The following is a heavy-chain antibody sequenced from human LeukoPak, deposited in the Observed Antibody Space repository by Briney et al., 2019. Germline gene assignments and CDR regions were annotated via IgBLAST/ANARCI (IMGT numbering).Heavy chain of an antibody. J-gene: IGHJ3*02. Sequence: KPSETLSLTCTVSGGSISSYYWSWIRQPPGKGLEWIGYLYYSGSTNYNPSLKSRVTISVDTSKNQFSLKLSSVTAADTAVYYCARGWYYDYVWGSYRYPDAFDIWGQGTMVTVSS. CDR1: GGSISSYY. V-gene: IGHV4-59*01. D-gene: IGHD3-16*02. CDR3: ARGWYYDYVWGSYRYPDAFDI. CDR2: LYYSGST.